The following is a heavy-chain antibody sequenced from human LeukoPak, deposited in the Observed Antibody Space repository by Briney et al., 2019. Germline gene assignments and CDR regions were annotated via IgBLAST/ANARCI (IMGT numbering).Heavy chain of an antibody. CDR1: GFTFSSYS. Sequence: GGSLRLSCAASGFTFSSYSMNWVRQAPGKGLEWVSSIGSSSTYIYYADSVKGRFTISRDNAKNSLYLQMNSLRAEDTALYYCARSKNNWNDFLPPPSSSYYYYMDVWGKGTTVTVSS. CDR3: ARSKNNWNDFLPPPSSSYYYYMDV. V-gene: IGHV3-21*04. D-gene: IGHD1-20*01. J-gene: IGHJ6*03. CDR2: IGSSSTYI.